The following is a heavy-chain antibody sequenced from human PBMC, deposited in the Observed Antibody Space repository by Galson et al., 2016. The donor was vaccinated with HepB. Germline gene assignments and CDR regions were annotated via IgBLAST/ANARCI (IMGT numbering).Heavy chain of an antibody. D-gene: IGHD6-13*01. CDR3: MSYSDAWYSGF. Sequence: SLRLSCAASGFTFSSYAISWVRQAPGKGLEWVANIKQDGSGKYYVDSVKGRFTISRDNAKNSVYLQMNSLRGDDTAVYYCMSYSDAWYSGFWGQGTLVTVSS. CDR1: GFTFSSYA. J-gene: IGHJ4*02. V-gene: IGHV3-7*03. CDR2: IKQDGSGK.